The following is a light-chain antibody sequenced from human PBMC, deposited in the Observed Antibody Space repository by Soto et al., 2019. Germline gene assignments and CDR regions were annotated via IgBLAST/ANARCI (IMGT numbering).Light chain of an antibody. CDR1: SSDVGAYNY. V-gene: IGLV2-8*01. CDR2: EVS. CDR3: ASWDRSLSAHV. Sequence: QSVLTQPPSASGSPGQSVTISCTGTSSDVGAYNYVSWYQQHPGNAPKLMIYEVSKRPSGVPDRFSGSKSGNTASLGITGFQTGDAADYYCASWDRSLSAHVFGTGTKLTVL. J-gene: IGLJ1*01.